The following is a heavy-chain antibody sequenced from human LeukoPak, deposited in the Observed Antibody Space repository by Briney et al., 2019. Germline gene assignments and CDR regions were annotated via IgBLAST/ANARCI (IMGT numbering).Heavy chain of an antibody. Sequence: GGSLRLSCAASGFTFSSYEMNWVRQAPGKGLEWLSYIDSSGTKIYYAESVGGRFTISRDNAENSLYLQMNSLRVEDTALYYCVRALDYWGQGTLVTASS. CDR2: IDSSGTKI. J-gene: IGHJ4*02. CDR1: GFTFSSYE. CDR3: VRALDY. V-gene: IGHV3-48*03.